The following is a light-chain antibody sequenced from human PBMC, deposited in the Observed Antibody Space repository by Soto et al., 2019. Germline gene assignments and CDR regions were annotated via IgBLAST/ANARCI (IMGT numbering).Light chain of an antibody. V-gene: IGKV4-1*01. CDR2: WAS. CDR3: QQYYTTPSIT. J-gene: IGKJ5*01. Sequence: DIVLTQSPVSLAVSLGERATITCKSSQSILYSSTNRNYLAWYQQKQGQPPKLLISWASTRESGVPDRFSGSGSGTDFTLTISSLQAEDVAVYYCQQYYTTPSITFGQGTRLGIK. CDR1: QSILYSSTNRNY.